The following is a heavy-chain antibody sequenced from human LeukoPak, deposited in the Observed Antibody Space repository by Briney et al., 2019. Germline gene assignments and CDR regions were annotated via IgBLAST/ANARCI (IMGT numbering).Heavy chain of an antibody. V-gene: IGHV1-69*06. Sequence: SVKVSCKASGGTFSSYAISWVRQAPGQGLEWMGGIIPIFGTANYAQKFQGRVTITADTSTSTAYMELRSLRSDDTAVYYCARVDGDYWTSYYFDYWGQGTLVTVSS. CDR1: GGTFSSYA. CDR3: ARVDGDYWTSYYFDY. J-gene: IGHJ4*02. D-gene: IGHD4-17*01. CDR2: IIPIFGTA.